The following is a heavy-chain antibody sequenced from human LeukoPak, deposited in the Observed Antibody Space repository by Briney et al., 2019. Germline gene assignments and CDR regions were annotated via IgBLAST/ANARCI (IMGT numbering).Heavy chain of an antibody. CDR3: AREIFGARAFEY. D-gene: IGHD3-3*01. J-gene: IGHJ4*02. V-gene: IGHV4-39*07. CDR1: GGSISSSSYY. CDR2: IYYSGST. Sequence: SETLSLTCTVSGGSISSSSYYWGWIRQPPGKGLEWIGSIYYSGSTNYNPSLQSRLTISLDKSQNQFSLRLTSMTAADTAVYYCAREIFGARAFEYWGQGILVTVSS.